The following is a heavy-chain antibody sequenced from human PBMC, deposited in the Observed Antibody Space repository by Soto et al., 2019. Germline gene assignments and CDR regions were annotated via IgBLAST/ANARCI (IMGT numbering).Heavy chain of an antibody. Sequence: GGSLRLSCAASGFTFSSYSTNWVRQAPGKGLEWVSYISSSSSTIYYADSVKGRFTISRDNAKNSLYLQMNSLRDEDTAVYYCARDTETVLRFLEWLPNKNAFDIWGQGTMVTVSS. V-gene: IGHV3-48*02. CDR2: ISSSSSTI. CDR1: GFTFSSYS. CDR3: ARDTETVLRFLEWLPNKNAFDI. J-gene: IGHJ3*02. D-gene: IGHD3-3*01.